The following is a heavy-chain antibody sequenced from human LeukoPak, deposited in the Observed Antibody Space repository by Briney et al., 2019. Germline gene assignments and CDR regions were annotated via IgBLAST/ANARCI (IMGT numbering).Heavy chain of an antibody. CDR2: IKQDGSEK. D-gene: IGHD5-18*01. J-gene: IGHJ4*02. CDR1: GFTFSSYW. Sequence: GGSLRLSCAASGFTFSSYWMSWVRQAPGKGLEWVANIKQDGSEKYYVDSVKGRFTISRDNAKNSLYLQMNSLRAEDTAVYYCARDRLGAPWIQLWLRIWGQGTLVTVSS. V-gene: IGHV3-7*01. CDR3: ARDRLGAPWIQLWLRI.